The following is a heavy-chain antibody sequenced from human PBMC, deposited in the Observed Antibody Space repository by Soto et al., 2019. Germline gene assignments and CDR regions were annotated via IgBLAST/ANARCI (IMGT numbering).Heavy chain of an antibody. V-gene: IGHV3-11*01. J-gene: IGHJ5*02. CDR1: GFTFSDYY. Sequence: GGSLRLSCAASGFTFSDYYMSWIRQAPGKGLEWVSYISSSGSTIYYADSVKGRFTISRDNAKNSLYLQMNSLRAEDTAVYYCARDLMGAEHHITVSSSVWFDPWGQGTLVTVSS. CDR2: ISSSGSTI. D-gene: IGHD3-16*01. CDR3: ARDLMGAEHHITVSSSVWFDP.